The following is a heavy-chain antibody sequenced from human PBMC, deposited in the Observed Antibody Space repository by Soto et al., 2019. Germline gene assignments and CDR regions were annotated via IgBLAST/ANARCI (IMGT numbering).Heavy chain of an antibody. D-gene: IGHD3-10*01. CDR1: GGTFSSYA. V-gene: IGHV1-69*13. CDR2: IIPIFGTA. CDR3: AERTGYYGSGSYYFYYGMDV. J-gene: IGHJ6*02. Sequence: SVKVSCKASGGTFSSYAISWVRQAPGQGLEWMGGIIPIFGTANYAQKFQGRVTITADESTSTAYMELSSLRSEDTAVYYCAERTGYYGSGSYYFYYGMDVWGQGTKVTVSS.